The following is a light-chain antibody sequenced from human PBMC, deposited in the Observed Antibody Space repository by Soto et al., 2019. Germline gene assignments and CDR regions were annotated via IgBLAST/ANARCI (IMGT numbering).Light chain of an antibody. CDR2: EVT. CDR3: CSYAGSYTFV. J-gene: IGLJ1*01. Sequence: QSVLTQPASVSGSPGQSITISCTGTSSDIGGYNSVSWYQQHPRKAPKLMIYEVTDRPSGISNRFSGSKSGNTASLTISGLQAEDEADYYCCSYAGSYTFVFGTGTKVTVL. V-gene: IGLV2-14*01. CDR1: SSDIGGYNS.